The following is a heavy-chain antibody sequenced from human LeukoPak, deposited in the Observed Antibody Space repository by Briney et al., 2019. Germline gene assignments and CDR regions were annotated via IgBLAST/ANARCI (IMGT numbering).Heavy chain of an antibody. CDR2: FNHGGST. Sequence: SETLFLTCAVYGGSFSGYYWSWIRQSPGKGLEWIGEFNHGGSTKYNPSLESRVTISVDTSKNQFSLKLNSVIAADTAVYYCTRGPPSRGYSYGPARDGLDVWGKGTSVTVSS. CDR3: TRGPPSRGYSYGPARDGLDV. V-gene: IGHV4-34*01. D-gene: IGHD5-18*01. CDR1: GGSFSGYY. J-gene: IGHJ6*04.